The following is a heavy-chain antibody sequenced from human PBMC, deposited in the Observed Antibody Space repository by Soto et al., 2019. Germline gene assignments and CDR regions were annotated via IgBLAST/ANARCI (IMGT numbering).Heavy chain of an antibody. CDR2: IIPIFGTA. Sequence: GASVKVSCKASGGTFSSYAISWVRQAPGQGLEWMGGIIPIFGTANYAQKFQGRVTITADESTSTAYMELSSLRSEDTAVYYCARGKITMIVVATGSYFDYWGQGTLVTVSS. CDR1: GGTFSSYA. J-gene: IGHJ4*02. D-gene: IGHD3-22*01. V-gene: IGHV1-69*13. CDR3: ARGKITMIVVATGSYFDY.